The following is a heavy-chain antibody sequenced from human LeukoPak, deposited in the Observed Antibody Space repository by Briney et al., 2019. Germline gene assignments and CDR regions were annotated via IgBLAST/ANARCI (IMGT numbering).Heavy chain of an antibody. CDR3: ASRLRLGELSSEFDY. J-gene: IGHJ4*02. CDR1: GGTFSSYA. CDR2: IIPILGIA. D-gene: IGHD3-16*02. V-gene: IGHV1-69*04. Sequence: ASVKVSFKASGGTFSSYAISWVRQAPGQGLEWMGRIIPILGIANYAQKFQGRVTITADKSTNTAYMELSSLRSEDTAVYYCASRLRLGELSSEFDYWGQGTLVTVSS.